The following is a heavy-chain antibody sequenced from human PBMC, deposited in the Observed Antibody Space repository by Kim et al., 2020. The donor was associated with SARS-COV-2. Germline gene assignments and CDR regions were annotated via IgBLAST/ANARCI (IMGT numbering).Heavy chain of an antibody. J-gene: IGHJ4*02. CDR2: GSSM. Sequence: GSSMRYADSVNGRFSISRDNAKKSLSLKMNSLTPEDTAVYYCVREPANWGQGTLVTVSS. V-gene: IGHV3-11*01. CDR3: VREPAN.